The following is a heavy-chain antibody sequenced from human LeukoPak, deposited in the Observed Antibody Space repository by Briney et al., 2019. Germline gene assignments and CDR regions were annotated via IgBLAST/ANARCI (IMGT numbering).Heavy chain of an antibody. CDR1: GFTFSSYG. CDR2: IRYDGSNK. Sequence: GGSLRLSCAASGFTFSSYGMHWVRQAPGRGLEWVAFIRYDGSNKYYADSVEGRFTISRDNSKNTLYLQMNSLRAEDTAVYYCAKRAYYGSGNPGYYYYYYMDVWGKGTTVTVSS. CDR3: AKRAYYGSGNPGYYYYYYMDV. J-gene: IGHJ6*03. V-gene: IGHV3-30*02. D-gene: IGHD3-10*01.